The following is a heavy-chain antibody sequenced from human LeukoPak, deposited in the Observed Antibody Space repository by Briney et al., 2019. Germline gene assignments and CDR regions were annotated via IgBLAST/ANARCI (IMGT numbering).Heavy chain of an antibody. V-gene: IGHV1-2*02. J-gene: IGHJ4*02. CDR2: INPNSGGT. CDR3: ARGSTRAVTAPDY. Sequence: ASVKVSCKASGYTFTSYDINWVRQATGQGLEWMGWINPNSGGTNYAQKFQGRVTMTRDTSISTAYMELSRLRSDDTAVYYCARGSTRAVTAPDYWGQGTLVTVSS. D-gene: IGHD2-21*02. CDR1: GYTFTSYD.